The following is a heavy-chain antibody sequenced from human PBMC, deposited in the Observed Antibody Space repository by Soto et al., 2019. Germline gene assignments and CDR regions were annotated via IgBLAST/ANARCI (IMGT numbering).Heavy chain of an antibody. CDR1: GFTFSSYD. CDR3: ARVPSIAARLNYYGTDV. CDR2: IGTAGDT. J-gene: IGHJ6*02. D-gene: IGHD6-6*01. V-gene: IGHV3-13*01. Sequence: GGSLRLSCAASGFTFSSYDMHWVRQATGKGLEWVSAIGTAGDTYYPGSVKGRFTISRENAKNSLYLQMNSLRAGDTAVYYCARVPSIAARLNYYGTDVWGQGTTVTVSS.